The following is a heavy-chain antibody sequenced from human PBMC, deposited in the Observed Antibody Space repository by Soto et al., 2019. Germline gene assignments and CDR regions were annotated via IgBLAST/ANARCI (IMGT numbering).Heavy chain of an antibody. V-gene: IGHV4-34*01. J-gene: IGHJ5*01. CDR3: STRAYDPNGYYRFDP. CDR1: GGSFSGHS. Sequence: PSETLSLTCAVYGGSFSGHSWTWIRQSPGKGLEWIGDINHSGRVNYSPSLKSRATISLDTSKNQSSLTLSAVTAADTAMYYCSTRAYDPNGYYRFDPWGQGSLVTVSS. CDR2: INHSGRV. D-gene: IGHD3-3*01.